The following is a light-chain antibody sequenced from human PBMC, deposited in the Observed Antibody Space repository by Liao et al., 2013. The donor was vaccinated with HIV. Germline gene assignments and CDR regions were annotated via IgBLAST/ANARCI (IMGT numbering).Light chain of an antibody. CDR3: QVWDNTSYHAV. J-gene: IGLJ2*01. V-gene: IGLV3-21*04. CDR2: YDS. CDR1: NIGSKS. Sequence: SYELTQPPSVSVAPGKTARISCGGSNIGSKSVHWYQQKPGQAPVLVIYYDSDRPSGIPERFSGSNSGNTATLTISRVEAGDEADYYCQVWDNTSYHAVFGGGTKLTVL.